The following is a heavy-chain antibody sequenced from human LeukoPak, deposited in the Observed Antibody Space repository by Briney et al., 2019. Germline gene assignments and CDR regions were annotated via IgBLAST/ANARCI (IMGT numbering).Heavy chain of an antibody. CDR1: GGSISSYY. Sequence: PSETLSLTCTVSGGSISSYYWSWIRQPPGKGLEWIGYIYYSGSTNYNPSLKSRVTISVDTSKNQFSLKLSSVTAADTAVYYCVRTYSIGWSLGVFDIWGQGTMVTVSS. J-gene: IGHJ3*02. V-gene: IGHV4-59*08. D-gene: IGHD6-19*01. CDR3: VRTYSIGWSLGVFDI. CDR2: IYYSGST.